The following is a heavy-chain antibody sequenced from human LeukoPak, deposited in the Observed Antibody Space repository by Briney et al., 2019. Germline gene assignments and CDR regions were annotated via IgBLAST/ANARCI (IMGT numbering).Heavy chain of an antibody. CDR3: VNGRSVPATGPEFEF. V-gene: IGHV3-23*01. CDR2: ISGSGGST. CDR1: GFTFSSYA. J-gene: IGHJ4*02. Sequence: GGSLRLSCAASGFTFSSYAMSWVRQAPGKGLEWVSAISGSGGSTYYADSVKGRFTISRDNSKNTLSLQMNGLRAEDTAVYYCVNGRSVPATGPEFEFWGQGTLVTVSS. D-gene: IGHD6-13*01.